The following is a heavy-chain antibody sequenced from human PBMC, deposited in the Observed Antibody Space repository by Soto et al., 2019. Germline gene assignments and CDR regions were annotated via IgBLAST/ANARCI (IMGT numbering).Heavy chain of an antibody. CDR1: GGSFSGYY. V-gene: IGHV4-34*01. CDR2: INHSGST. CDR3: ARGGIAAAAFFQH. D-gene: IGHD6-13*01. Sequence: QVQLQQWGAGLLKPSETLSLTCAVYGGSFSGYYWSWIRQPPGKGLEWIGEINHSGSTNYNPSLKRRVTISVDTSKNQFSLKLSSVTAADTAVYYCARGGIAAAAFFQHWGQGTLVTVSS. J-gene: IGHJ1*01.